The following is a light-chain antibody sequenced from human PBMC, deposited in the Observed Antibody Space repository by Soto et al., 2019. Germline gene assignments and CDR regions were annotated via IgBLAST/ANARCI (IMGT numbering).Light chain of an antibody. V-gene: IGLV2-8*01. Sequence: QSALTQPPSASGSPGQSVTISCTGTNSDVGGYNYVSWYQQHPGKAPKLMSFEVTRRPSGVPDRFSGSKSGSTASLTVSGLQTADEGDYYCTSYGGSDNFVVFGGGTTLTVL. CDR3: TSYGGSDNFVV. CDR1: NSDVGGYNY. J-gene: IGLJ2*01. CDR2: EVT.